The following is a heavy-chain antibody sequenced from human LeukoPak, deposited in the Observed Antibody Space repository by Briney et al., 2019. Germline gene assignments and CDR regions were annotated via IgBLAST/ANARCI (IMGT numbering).Heavy chain of an antibody. J-gene: IGHJ5*02. CDR2: LYYSGST. Sequence: SETLSLTCTVSGGSISSSAYYWGWIRQPPGKGLEWIGSLYYSGSTYYNPSLKSRVTISRDTSKNQFSLKLSSVTAADTAVYYCAREGTAGTNLNWFDPWGQGTLVTVSS. CDR3: AREGTAGTNLNWFDP. D-gene: IGHD1-1*01. CDR1: GGSISSSAYY. V-gene: IGHV4-39*02.